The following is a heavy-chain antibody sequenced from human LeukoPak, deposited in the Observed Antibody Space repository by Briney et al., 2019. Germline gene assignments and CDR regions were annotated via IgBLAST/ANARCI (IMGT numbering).Heavy chain of an antibody. CDR1: GGSISSGGYY. J-gene: IGHJ4*02. CDR2: IQDGEST. V-gene: IGHV4-30-2*01. D-gene: IGHD1-26*01. CDR3: ARDSPKRYSGSYFDY. Sequence: SETLSLTCTVSGGSISSGGYYWSWIRQPPGKGLEWIGFIQDGESTSYNSSLKSRVAISVDRSKNQFSLTLSSVTAADTAIYYCARDSPKRYSGSYFDYWGQGTLVTVSS.